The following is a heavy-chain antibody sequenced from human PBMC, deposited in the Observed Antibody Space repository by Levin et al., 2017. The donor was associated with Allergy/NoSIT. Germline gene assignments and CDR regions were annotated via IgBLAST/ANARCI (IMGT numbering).Heavy chain of an antibody. D-gene: IGHD5-18*01. CDR2: INPNSGDT. V-gene: IGHV1-2*02. J-gene: IGHJ4*02. CDR1: GYTFTGYY. CDR3: AGGGGDTAKGLH. Sequence: ASVKVSCKASGYTFTGYYMHWVRQAPGQGLEWMGWINPNSGDTNYAQKFQGRVTMTRDTSISTAYMELSRLRSDDTAVYYCAGGGGDTAKGLHWGQGTLVTVSS.